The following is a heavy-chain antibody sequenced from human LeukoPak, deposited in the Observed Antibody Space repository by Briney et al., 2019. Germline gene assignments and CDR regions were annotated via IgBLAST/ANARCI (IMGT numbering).Heavy chain of an antibody. V-gene: IGHV3-23*01. CDR3: ARAEGSCSGGSCDGSWFDA. J-gene: IGHJ5*02. CDR1: GFTFSSYA. D-gene: IGHD2-15*01. Sequence: GGSLRLSCAASGFTFSSYAMSWVRQAPGKGLEWVSAISGSGGSTYYADSVKGRFTISRDNSKNTLYLQMNSLRAEDTAVYYYARAEGSCSGGSCDGSWFDAWGQGTLVTVSS. CDR2: ISGSGGST.